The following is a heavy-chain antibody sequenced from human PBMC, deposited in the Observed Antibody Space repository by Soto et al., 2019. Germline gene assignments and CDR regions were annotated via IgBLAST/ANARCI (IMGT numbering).Heavy chain of an antibody. Sequence: VQLLESGGGFVQPGGSLRLSCAASGFTFSSYAMSWVRQAPGKGLEWVSAISGSGGSTYYADSVKGRFTISRDNSKNTLYLQMNSLRAEDTAVYYCAKIWSSAMVLYYFDYWGQGTLVTVSS. CDR2: ISGSGGST. CDR3: AKIWSSAMVLYYFDY. J-gene: IGHJ4*02. D-gene: IGHD5-18*01. V-gene: IGHV3-23*01. CDR1: GFTFSSYA.